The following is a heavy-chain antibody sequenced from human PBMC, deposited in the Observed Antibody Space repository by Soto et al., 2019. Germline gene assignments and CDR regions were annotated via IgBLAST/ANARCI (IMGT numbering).Heavy chain of an antibody. J-gene: IGHJ4*02. V-gene: IGHV4-30-4*01. CDR3: ARQGGREYSGYADRVY. CDR1: GGSINTGDFY. Sequence: SETLSLTCTVSGGSINTGDFYWSWIRQPPGKGLEWIGYIYYNGSTYYNPSLKSRLSVSVDTSKNQFSLKLSSVTAADTAVYYCARQGGREYSGYADRVYWGQGTLVTSPQ. CDR2: IYYNGST. D-gene: IGHD5-12*01.